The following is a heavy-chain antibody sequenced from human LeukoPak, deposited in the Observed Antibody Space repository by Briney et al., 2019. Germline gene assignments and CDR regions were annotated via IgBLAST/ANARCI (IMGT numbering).Heavy chain of an antibody. Sequence: TGGSLRLSCEASGFIFSSYVMGWVRQAPGKGLEWVSSISVGGGDTFTADSMKGRFTITRENSKNTLYLQMMGLRVEDTAIYYCAKLNLGEMAYFDSWGQGILVTVSS. CDR1: GFIFSSYV. CDR2: ISVGGGDT. CDR3: AKLNLGEMAYFDS. V-gene: IGHV3-23*01. D-gene: IGHD2-21*01. J-gene: IGHJ4*02.